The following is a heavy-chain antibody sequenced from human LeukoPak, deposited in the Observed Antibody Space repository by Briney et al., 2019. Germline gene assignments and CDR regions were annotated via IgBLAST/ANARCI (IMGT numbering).Heavy chain of an antibody. Sequence: GASVKVSCKASGYTFTSYGISWVRQAPGQGLEWMGGIIPIFGTANYAQKFQGRVTITADESTSTAYMELSSLRSEDTAVYYCARTAMVRYYYYYMDVWGKGTTVTVSS. J-gene: IGHJ6*03. CDR1: GYTFTSYG. CDR2: IIPIFGTA. CDR3: ARTAMVRYYYYYMDV. V-gene: IGHV1-69*13. D-gene: IGHD5-18*01.